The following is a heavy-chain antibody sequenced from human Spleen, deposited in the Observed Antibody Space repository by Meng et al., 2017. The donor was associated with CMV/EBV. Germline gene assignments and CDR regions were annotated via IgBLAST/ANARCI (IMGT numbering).Heavy chain of an antibody. V-gene: IGHV3-23*01. CDR3: ARYSGSYYPFDY. J-gene: IGHJ4*02. D-gene: IGHD1-26*01. CDR1: GGSMNHYY. Sequence: ETLSLTCNVSGGSMNHYYWSWIRQPPGKGLEWVSAISGSGDRTYYADSVKGRFTISRDNSKNTLYLQINSLRAEDTAVYYCARYSGSYYPFDYWGQGTLVTVSS. CDR2: ISGSGDRT.